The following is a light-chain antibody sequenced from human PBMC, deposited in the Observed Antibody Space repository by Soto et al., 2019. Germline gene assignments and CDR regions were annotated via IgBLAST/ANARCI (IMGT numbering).Light chain of an antibody. CDR1: SSDVGGYKF. Sequence: SALTQPPSASGSPGQSVTISCTGTSSDVGGYKFVSWYQQHPGKAPKLIIYEVIKRPSGVPDRFSGSKSGNTASLTVSGLQAEDEADYYCSSYTSSSTKVFGTGTKLTVL. CDR2: EVI. J-gene: IGLJ1*01. V-gene: IGLV2-8*01. CDR3: SSYTSSSTKV.